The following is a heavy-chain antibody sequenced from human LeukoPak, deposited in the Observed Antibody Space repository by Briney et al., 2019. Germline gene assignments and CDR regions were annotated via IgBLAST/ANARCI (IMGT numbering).Heavy chain of an antibody. V-gene: IGHV3-23*01. Sequence: GGSLRLSCAASGLTFSNYAMSWVRQAPWKGLEWVSAISGSGGSTYYADSVKGRFTISRDNSKNTLYLQMSSLRAEDTAVYYCAKCPGLAVAGLDYWGQGTLVTVSS. D-gene: IGHD6-19*01. CDR1: GLTFSNYA. CDR3: AKCPGLAVAGLDY. J-gene: IGHJ4*02. CDR2: ISGSGGST.